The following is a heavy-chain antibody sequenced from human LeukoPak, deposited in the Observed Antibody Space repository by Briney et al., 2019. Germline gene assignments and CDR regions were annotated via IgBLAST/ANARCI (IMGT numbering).Heavy chain of an antibody. D-gene: IGHD6-19*01. CDR1: GFTFSSYG. J-gene: IGHJ4*02. Sequence: PGGSLRLSCAASGFTFSSYGMRWVRQAPGKGLEYVSAISSNGGSTYYADSVKGRFTISRDNSKNTLYLQMSSLRAEDTAVYYCVKDVQAYSSGWYAGPDYWGQGTLVTVSS. CDR2: ISSNGGST. V-gene: IGHV3-64D*09. CDR3: VKDVQAYSSGWYAGPDY.